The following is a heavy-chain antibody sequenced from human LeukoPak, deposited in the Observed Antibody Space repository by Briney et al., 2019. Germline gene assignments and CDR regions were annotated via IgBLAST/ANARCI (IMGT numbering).Heavy chain of an antibody. Sequence: SETLSLTCTVSGDSINSYYWSCIRQPPGKGLEWIGYIYYSGSTNYNPSLKSRDTISVDTSKNQFSLKLSSVTAADTAVYYCARGLDAFDIWGQGTMVTVSS. V-gene: IGHV4-59*01. CDR3: ARGLDAFDI. CDR1: GDSINSYY. CDR2: IYYSGST. J-gene: IGHJ3*02.